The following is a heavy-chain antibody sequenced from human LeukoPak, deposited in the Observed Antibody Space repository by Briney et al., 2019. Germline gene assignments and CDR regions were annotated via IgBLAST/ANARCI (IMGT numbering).Heavy chain of an antibody. CDR2: IRSKAYGGTT. CDR3: TRGALWFGELLCDY. Sequence: NPGGSLRLSCTASGFTFGDYAVSWFRQAPGKGLDWVGFIRSKAYGGTTEYAASVKGRFTISRDDSKSIAYLQMNSLKTEDTAVYYCTRGALWFGELLCDYWGQGTLVTVSS. D-gene: IGHD3-10*01. V-gene: IGHV3-49*05. J-gene: IGHJ4*02. CDR1: GFTFGDYA.